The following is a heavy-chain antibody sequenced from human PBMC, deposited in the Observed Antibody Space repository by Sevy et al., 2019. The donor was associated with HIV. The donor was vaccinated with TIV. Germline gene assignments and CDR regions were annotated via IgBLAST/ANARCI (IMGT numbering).Heavy chain of an antibody. CDR1: GFNFRNFW. CDR3: VRDKEVGASILDA. Sequence: GGSLRLSCVASGFNFRNFWMSWVRQAPGEGLECVADIKQDGSQAYYVYSVKGRFTISRDNAKNSLYLQMNSLRDEDTAMYFCVRDKEVGASILDAWGQGTPVTVSS. CDR2: IKQDGSQA. J-gene: IGHJ5*02. D-gene: IGHD1-26*01. V-gene: IGHV3-7*03.